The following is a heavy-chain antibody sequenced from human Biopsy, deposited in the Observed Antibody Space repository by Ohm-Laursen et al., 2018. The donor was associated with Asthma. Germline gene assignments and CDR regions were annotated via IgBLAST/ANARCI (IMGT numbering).Heavy chain of an antibody. D-gene: IGHD5-18*01. CDR1: GGSVSSGSHY. CDR2: IFYSGST. J-gene: IGHJ4*02. Sequence: GTLSLTCPVSGGSVSSGSHYWSWIRQPPGKGLEWIGYIFYSGSTNYNPSLKSRVTISVDTSKNQFSLKLSSVTAADTAVYYCARDFVDSAMDYFDYWGQGTLVTVSS. CDR3: ARDFVDSAMDYFDY. V-gene: IGHV4-61*01.